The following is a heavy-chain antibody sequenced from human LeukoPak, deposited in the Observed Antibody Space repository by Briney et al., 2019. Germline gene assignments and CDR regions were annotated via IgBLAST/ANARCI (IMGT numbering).Heavy chain of an antibody. V-gene: IGHV4-59*01. CDR2: IYYSGST. Sequence: SETLSLTCTVSGGSISSYYWSWIRQPPGKGLEWIGYIYYSGSTNYTPSLKSRVTISVDTSKNQFSLKLSSVTAADTAVYYCARDGAYSDLAFDYWGQGTLVTVSS. CDR1: GGSISSYY. CDR3: ARDGAYSDLAFDY. J-gene: IGHJ4*02. D-gene: IGHD4-11*01.